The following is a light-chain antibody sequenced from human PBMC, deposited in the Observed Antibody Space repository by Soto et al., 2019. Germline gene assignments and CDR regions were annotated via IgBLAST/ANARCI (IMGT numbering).Light chain of an antibody. V-gene: IGKV1-5*01. CDR1: QSVSRW. CDR3: QQYSTLWT. J-gene: IGKJ1*01. CDR2: DAS. Sequence: DIQMTQSSSTLSASVGNRVTITCRASQSVSRWLAWYQQKPGKAPKLLIYDASSLESGVPSRFSGSGSGTEFTLTINSLQPGDSATYYCQQYSTLWTFGQGTKVEIK.